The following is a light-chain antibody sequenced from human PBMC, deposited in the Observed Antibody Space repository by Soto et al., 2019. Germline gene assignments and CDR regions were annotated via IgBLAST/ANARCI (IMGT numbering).Light chain of an antibody. CDR1: LGIRTY. J-gene: IGKJ1*01. V-gene: IGKV1-17*03. CDR3: LQANSYPWT. Sequence: DIQMTQSPSAMSASVGDRVTITCRASLGIRTYLAWFQQKPGKVPKRRIYSASSVQSGVPSRFSGSGSGTELTLSISSLQPEDVATYYSLQANSYPWTFGHGTKVQI. CDR2: SAS.